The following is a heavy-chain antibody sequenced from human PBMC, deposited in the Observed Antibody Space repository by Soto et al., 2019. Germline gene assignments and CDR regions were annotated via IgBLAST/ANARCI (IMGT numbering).Heavy chain of an antibody. V-gene: IGHV1-8*01. CDR2: MNPDSGDT. D-gene: IGHD7-27*01. J-gene: IGHJ4*02. CDR1: GYTFTNYD. Sequence: ASVKVSCKASGYTFTNYDINWVRQATGQGPEWMGWMNPDSGDTGYVPNFQGRVSMTRSTSISTAYMERSDLRSEDTAVYYCATSRGGTGVHFDFWGQGTPVTVSS. CDR3: ATSRGGTGVHFDF.